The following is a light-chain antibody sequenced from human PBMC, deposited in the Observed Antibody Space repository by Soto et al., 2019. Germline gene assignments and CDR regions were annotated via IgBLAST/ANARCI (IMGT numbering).Light chain of an antibody. V-gene: IGLV1-44*01. CDR1: TSNIGSNT. CDR2: SNN. Sequence: QSVLTQPPSASGTPGQRVTFSCSGSTSNIGSNTVNWYQQLPGTAPKLLIYSNNQRPSGVPDRFSGSKSGTSASLAISGLQSEYETDYYCAAWDDSLNGVIFGGGTKLTVL. CDR3: AAWDDSLNGVI. J-gene: IGLJ2*01.